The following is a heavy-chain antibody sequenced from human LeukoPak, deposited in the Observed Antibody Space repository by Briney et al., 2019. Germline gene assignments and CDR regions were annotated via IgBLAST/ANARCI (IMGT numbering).Heavy chain of an antibody. J-gene: IGHJ4*01. D-gene: IGHD4-17*01. CDR3: VYWTSVTTCFDY. CDR2: IYWDDDK. CDR1: GFSLSTSGVG. V-gene: IGHV2-5*04. Sequence: SGPTLVNPTQTLTLTCTFSGFSLSTSGVGVGWIRQPPGKALEWLALIYWDDDKRYSPSLKSRLSITRDTSKNQVVLTMTNMDPVDTGTYYCVYWTSVTTCFDYWGQGTLVAVSS.